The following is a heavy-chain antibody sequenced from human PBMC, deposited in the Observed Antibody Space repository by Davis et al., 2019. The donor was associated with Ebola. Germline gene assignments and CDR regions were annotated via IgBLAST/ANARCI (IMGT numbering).Heavy chain of an antibody. D-gene: IGHD1-1*01. CDR1: GYTFTSYG. V-gene: IGHV1-18*04. CDR3: ARDYGSDGGTEVDY. CDR2: INPHNGNT. Sequence: AASVKVSCKASGYTFTSYGITWVRQAPGQGLEWMGWINPHNGNTNYAQKFQGRVTITADKSTSTAYMELSSLRSEDTAVYYCARDYGSDGGTEVDYWGQGTLVTVSS. J-gene: IGHJ4*02.